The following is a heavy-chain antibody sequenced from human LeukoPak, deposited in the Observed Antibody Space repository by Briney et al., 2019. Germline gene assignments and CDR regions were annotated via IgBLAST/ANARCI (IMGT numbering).Heavy chain of an antibody. D-gene: IGHD6-13*01. CDR1: GYTFTSYG. Sequence: ASVKVSCKASGYTFTSYGISWVRQAPGQGLAWMGWISAYNGNTNYAQELQGRVTMTTDTSTSTAYMELRSLRSDDTAVYYCARSHSSSSFHWFDPWGQGTLVTVSS. CDR2: ISAYNGNT. V-gene: IGHV1-18*01. J-gene: IGHJ5*02. CDR3: ARSHSSSSFHWFDP.